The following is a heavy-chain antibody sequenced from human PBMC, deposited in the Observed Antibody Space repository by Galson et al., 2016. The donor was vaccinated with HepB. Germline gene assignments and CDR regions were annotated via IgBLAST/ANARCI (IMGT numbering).Heavy chain of an antibody. V-gene: IGHV3-30*03. CDR3: ARGGGTGGTYYDFDY. CDR1: GFTFSSYS. J-gene: IGHJ4*02. CDR2: ITHDGSKR. Sequence: SLRLSCAASGFTFSSYSMNWVRQAPGKGLEWVALITHDGSKRFYADSVKGRFTISRDNSKNTLYLQMDSLRVEETAVYYCARGGGTGGTYYDFDYWGQGTLVTVSS. D-gene: IGHD1-26*01.